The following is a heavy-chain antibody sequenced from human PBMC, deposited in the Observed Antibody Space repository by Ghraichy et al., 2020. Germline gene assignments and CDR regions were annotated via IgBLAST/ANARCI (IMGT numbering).Heavy chain of an antibody. V-gene: IGHV3-53*01. CDR1: GFTVSSNY. D-gene: IGHD6-19*01. CDR2: IYSGGST. Sequence: GGSLRLSCAASGFTVSSNYMSWVRQAPGKGLEWVSVIYSGGSTYYADSVKGRFTISTDNSKNTLYLQLNSLRAADTAVYYCARGGYSSGWYRYYYGMDVWGKGPTVTVFS. CDR3: ARGGYSSGWYRYYYGMDV. J-gene: IGHJ6*04.